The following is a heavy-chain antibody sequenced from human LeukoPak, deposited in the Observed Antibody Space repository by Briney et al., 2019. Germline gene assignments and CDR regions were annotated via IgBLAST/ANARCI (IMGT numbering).Heavy chain of an antibody. CDR1: GFTVSNKY. D-gene: IGHD3-3*01. CDR2: IYSGGPT. V-gene: IGHV3-66*02. Sequence: PGGSLRLSCAASGFTVSNKYMSWARQAPGKGPEWVAMIYSGGPTHYADSVKGRFSISRDNSKNTLYLQMNGLRVEDTAVYYCARGFGAGNWFDPWGQGTLVTVSS. CDR3: ARGFGAGNWFDP. J-gene: IGHJ5*02.